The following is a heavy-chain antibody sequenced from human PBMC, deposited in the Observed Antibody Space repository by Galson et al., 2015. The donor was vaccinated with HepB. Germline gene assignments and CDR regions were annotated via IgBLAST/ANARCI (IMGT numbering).Heavy chain of an antibody. CDR2: MGAGSRNT. D-gene: IGHD6-19*01. CDR3: AKSMSGWSLFDY. CDR1: GFTFNSYA. Sequence: SLRLSCAASGFTFNSYAMSWVRHTPGKGLEWVASMGAGSRNTYYADSAKGRFTISRDNSRNTLYLQMNSLRAEDTALYHCAKSMSGWSLFDYWGQGTLVTVSS. V-gene: IGHV3-23*01. J-gene: IGHJ4*02.